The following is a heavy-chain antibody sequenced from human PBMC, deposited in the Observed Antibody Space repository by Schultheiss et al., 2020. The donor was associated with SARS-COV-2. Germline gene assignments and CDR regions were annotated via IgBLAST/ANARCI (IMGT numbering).Heavy chain of an antibody. CDR1: GFTVSSNY. D-gene: IGHD3-22*01. CDR2: ISSSSSYI. J-gene: IGHJ4*02. CDR3: ARSPRPTYYYDSSGSGYFDY. Sequence: GGSLRLSCAASGFTVSSNYMSWVRQAPGKGLEWVSSISSSSSYIYYADSVKGRFTISRDNSKNSLYLQMNSLRTEDTALYYCARSPRPTYYYDSSGSGYFDYWGQGTLVTVSS. V-gene: IGHV3-21*04.